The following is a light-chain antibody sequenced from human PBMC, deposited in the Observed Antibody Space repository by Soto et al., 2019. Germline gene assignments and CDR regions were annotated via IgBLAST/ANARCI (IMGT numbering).Light chain of an antibody. CDR1: NIGSKS. CDR2: YDS. Sequence: SYELTQPPSVSVAPGKTARVTCGGDNIGSKSVNWYHQKPGQAPVLVIYYDSDRPSGIPERFSGSNSGNTATLTISRVEAGDEADYYCQVWDSSSDHYVFGTGTKLTVL. CDR3: QVWDSSSDHYV. V-gene: IGLV3-21*04. J-gene: IGLJ1*01.